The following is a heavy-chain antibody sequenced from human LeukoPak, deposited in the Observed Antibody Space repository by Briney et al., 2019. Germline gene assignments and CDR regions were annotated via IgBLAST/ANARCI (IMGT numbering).Heavy chain of an antibody. V-gene: IGHV3-23*01. CDR2: ISGSGGST. Sequence: GGSLGLSCAASGFTFSSYAMSWVRQAPGKGLEWVSAISGSGGSTYYADSVKGRFTISRDNSKNTLYLQMNSLRAEDTAVYYCAKVPPYSNYKAVILDYWGQGTLVTVSS. CDR1: GFTFSSYA. D-gene: IGHD4-11*01. J-gene: IGHJ4*02. CDR3: AKVPPYSNYKAVILDY.